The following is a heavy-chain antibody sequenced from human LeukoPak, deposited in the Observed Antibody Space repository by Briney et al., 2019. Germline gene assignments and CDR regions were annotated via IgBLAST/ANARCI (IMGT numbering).Heavy chain of an antibody. CDR3: ARGRPDTAFGWFDP. D-gene: IGHD5-18*01. V-gene: IGHV4-38-2*02. CDR1: GYSISSGYY. Sequence: SEALSLTCTVSGYSISSGYYWGWIRQPPGKGLEWIGSIYHSGSTYYNPSLKSRVTISVDTSKNQFSLKLSSVTAADTAVYYCARGRPDTAFGWFDPWGQGTLVTVSS. CDR2: IYHSGST. J-gene: IGHJ5*02.